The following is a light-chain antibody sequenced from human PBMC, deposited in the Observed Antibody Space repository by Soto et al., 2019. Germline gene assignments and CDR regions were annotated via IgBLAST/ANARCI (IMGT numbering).Light chain of an antibody. CDR1: SSDVGTYDY. J-gene: IGLJ1*01. Sequence: QSALTQPASVSGSPGQSITLSCTGTSSDVGTYDYVSWYQQHPGKAPKLMIYEVSNRPSGVSNRFSGSKSGNTASLTISGLPTEDEADYYCSSYTSGTTLYVFGTGTKVTVL. CDR3: SSYTSGTTLYV. CDR2: EVS. V-gene: IGLV2-14*01.